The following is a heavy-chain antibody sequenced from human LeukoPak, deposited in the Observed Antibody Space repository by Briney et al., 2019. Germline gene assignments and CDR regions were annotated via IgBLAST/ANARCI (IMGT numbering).Heavy chain of an antibody. CDR1: GFTFSTYT. CDR2: ISGSGGST. J-gene: IGHJ4*02. D-gene: IGHD6-13*01. CDR3: AKDYSSSV. Sequence: GGSLRLSCAASGFTFSTYTMSWVRQAPGKGLEWVSDISGSGGSTYYPDSVKGRFTISRDNSKNTLYLQMNSLGAEDTAVYYCAKDYSSSVWGQGTLVTVSS. V-gene: IGHV3-23*01.